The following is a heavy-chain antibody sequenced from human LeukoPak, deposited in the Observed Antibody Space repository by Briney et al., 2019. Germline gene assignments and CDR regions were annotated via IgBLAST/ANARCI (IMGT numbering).Heavy chain of an antibody. Sequence: ASVKVPCKASGYTFTSYYMHRVRQAPGQGLEWMGIINPSGGSTSYAQKFQGRVTMTRDTSTSTVYMELSSLRSEDTAVYYCAREYCSSTSCSRHYYYYGMDVWGKGTTVTVSS. J-gene: IGHJ6*04. CDR2: INPSGGST. CDR3: AREYCSSTSCSRHYYYYGMDV. D-gene: IGHD2-2*01. CDR1: GYTFTSYY. V-gene: IGHV1-46*01.